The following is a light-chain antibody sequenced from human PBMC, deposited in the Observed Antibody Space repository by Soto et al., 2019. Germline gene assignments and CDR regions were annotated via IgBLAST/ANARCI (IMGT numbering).Light chain of an antibody. J-gene: IGKJ1*01. CDR2: KAS. CDR1: QTISSW. Sequence: DIQMTQSPSTLSGSVGDRVTITCRASQTISSWLAWYQQKPGKAPKLLIYKASTLKSGVPSRFSSSGSGTEFTLTISSLQPDDFATYYCQRYTSYSEAFGQGTKVELK. CDR3: QRYTSYSEA. V-gene: IGKV1-5*03.